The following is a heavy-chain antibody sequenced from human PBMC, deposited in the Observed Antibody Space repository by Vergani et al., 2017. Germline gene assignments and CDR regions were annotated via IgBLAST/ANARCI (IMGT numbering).Heavy chain of an antibody. J-gene: IGHJ2*01. V-gene: IGHV1-69*01. D-gene: IGHD2-8*01. CDR1: GGTFSSYA. Sequence: QVQLVQSGAEVKKPGSSVKVSCKASGGTFSSYAISWVRQAPGQGLEWMGGIIPIFGTANYAQTLQGRVTITRDESTSTAYMELSSLRSEDTDVYYCAASLMVYASSYWYFDLWGRGTLVTVSS. CDR2: IIPIFGTA. CDR3: AASLMVYASSYWYFDL.